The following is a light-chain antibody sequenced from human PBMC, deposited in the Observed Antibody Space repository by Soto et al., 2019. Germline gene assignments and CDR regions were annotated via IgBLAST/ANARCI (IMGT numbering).Light chain of an antibody. CDR3: QQYNSYWT. J-gene: IGKJ1*01. V-gene: IGKV1-5*01. Sequence: DIQMTQSPSTLSASVGDRVSITCRASQSISGWLAWYQQKTGNAPTLLIYDVVSLGRGVPSRFSGSGSGTDFTLTISSRQPDDFATYYCQQYNSYWTFGQGTKGDIK. CDR1: QSISGW. CDR2: DVV.